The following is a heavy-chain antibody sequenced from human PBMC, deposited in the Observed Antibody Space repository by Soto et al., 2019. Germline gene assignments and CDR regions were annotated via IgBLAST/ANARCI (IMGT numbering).Heavy chain of an antibody. D-gene: IGHD2-2*01. V-gene: IGHV5-51*01. J-gene: IGHJ4*02. Sequence: TVKLSYEGTVETSSSSWLAWVRHVPGNGLEWMARTNPGDSDIRYSPSCEGKVTISADKSITTAYLHRGPLTASDTAMYYCARQSFRMPYFFDYWGPGTLVIASS. CDR3: ARQSFRMPYFFDY. CDR1: VETSSSSW. CDR2: TNPGDSDI.